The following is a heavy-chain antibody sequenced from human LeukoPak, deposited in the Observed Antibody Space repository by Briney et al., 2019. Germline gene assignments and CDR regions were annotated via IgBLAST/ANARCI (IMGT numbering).Heavy chain of an antibody. V-gene: IGHV1-3*01. D-gene: IGHD3-22*01. CDR1: GYMFTSYA. J-gene: IGHJ4*02. Sequence: GASVKVSCKASGYMFTSYALHWVRQAPGQRLEWMGWINGGNGDTKYSQNFQGRVTIARDTSATTAYLELSSLRSEDTAVYYCARGGLLGSGYFDYCGQGTLVTVAS. CDR2: INGGNGDT. CDR3: ARGGLLGSGYFDY.